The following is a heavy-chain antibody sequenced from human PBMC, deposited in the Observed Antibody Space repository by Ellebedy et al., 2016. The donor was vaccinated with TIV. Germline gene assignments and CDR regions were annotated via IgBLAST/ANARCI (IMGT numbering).Heavy chain of an antibody. CDR3: ERDQMATIPY. CDR2: INSGSSSI. D-gene: IGHD5-24*01. Sequence: PGESLKISCAASGFTFSSYSMNWVRQAPGKGLEWISYINSGSSSIYYADSVKGRFTISRDNAKNSLYLPMNSLRAEDTAVYYCERDQMATIPYWGQGTLVTVSS. V-gene: IGHV3-48*01. J-gene: IGHJ4*02. CDR1: GFTFSSYS.